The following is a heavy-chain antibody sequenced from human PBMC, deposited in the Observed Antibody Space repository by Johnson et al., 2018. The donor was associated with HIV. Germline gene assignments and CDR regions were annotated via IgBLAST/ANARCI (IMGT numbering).Heavy chain of an antibody. CDR3: AKEYSSSSRDLAN. CDR2: ISYDGSNK. CDR1: GFTFSSYA. V-gene: IGHV3-30*04. Sequence: QAQVVESGGGLVKPGRSLRLSCAASGFTFSSYAMHWVRQAPGKGLEWVAVISYDGSNKYYADSVKGRFTISRDNSKNTLYLQMNSLRAEDTAVYYCAKEYSSSSRDLANWGQGTMVTVSS. J-gene: IGHJ3*01. D-gene: IGHD6-6*01.